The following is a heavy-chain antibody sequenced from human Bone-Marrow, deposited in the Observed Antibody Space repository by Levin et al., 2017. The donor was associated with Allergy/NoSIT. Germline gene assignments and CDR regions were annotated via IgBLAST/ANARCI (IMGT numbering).Heavy chain of an antibody. CDR1: GYSFTSYW. D-gene: IGHD3-16*02. J-gene: IGHJ4*02. CDR3: ARHRFMITFGGVIVPDY. Sequence: GGSLRLSCKGSGYSFTSYWIGWVRQMPGKGLEWMGIIYPGDSDTRYSPSFQGQVTISADKSISTAYLQWSSLKASDTAMYYCARHRFMITFGGVIVPDYWGQGTLVTVSS. V-gene: IGHV5-51*01. CDR2: IYPGDSDT.